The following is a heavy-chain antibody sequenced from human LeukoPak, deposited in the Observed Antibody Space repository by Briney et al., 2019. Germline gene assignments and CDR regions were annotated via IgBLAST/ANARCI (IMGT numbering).Heavy chain of an antibody. CDR1: GGSITSSSYY. J-gene: IGHJ4*02. CDR3: ARHGGGYGDYVSY. V-gene: IGHV4-39*01. CDR2: IYYSGGT. D-gene: IGHD4-17*01. Sequence: SETLSLTCTVSGGSITSSSYYWGWIRQPPGKGLEWFGSIYYSGGTYYNPSLKSRVTISVDTSKNQFSLKLSSVTAADTAVYYCARHGGGYGDYVSYWGQGTLVTVSS.